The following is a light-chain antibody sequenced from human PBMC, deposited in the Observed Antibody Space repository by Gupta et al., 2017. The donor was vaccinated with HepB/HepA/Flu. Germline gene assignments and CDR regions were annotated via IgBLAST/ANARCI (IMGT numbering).Light chain of an antibody. CDR3: CSYAGSFIWV. J-gene: IGLJ3*02. CDR2: EVT. V-gene: IGLV2-23*02. CDR1: SSDIGSYKQ. Sequence: QSVLTQSASVSGSPGQSITIPCTGTSSDIGSYKQFSWYQQQPGKAPKLMIYEVTERPSGVSYRFSGSKSGNTASLTISGLQAEDEADYYCCSYAGSFIWVFGGGTKLTVL.